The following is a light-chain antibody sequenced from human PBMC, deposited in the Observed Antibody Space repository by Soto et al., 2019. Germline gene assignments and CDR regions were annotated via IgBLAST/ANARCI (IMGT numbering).Light chain of an antibody. CDR1: NSNIGAGYD. V-gene: IGLV1-40*01. CDR3: QSYDNTLNGSGV. J-gene: IGLJ3*02. CDR2: GNT. Sequence: QSVLTQPPSVSGAPGQRVTISCTGSNSNIGAGYDVHWYQQLPGTAPKRLIYGNTNRPSGVPDRFSGSKSGTSASLAITGLQAEDEADYYCQSYDNTLNGSGVFGGGTQLTVL.